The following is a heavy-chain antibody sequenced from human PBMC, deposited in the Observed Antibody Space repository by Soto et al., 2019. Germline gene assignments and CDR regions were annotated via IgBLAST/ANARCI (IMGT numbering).Heavy chain of an antibody. J-gene: IGHJ6*02. D-gene: IGHD4-17*01. V-gene: IGHV1-3*01. CDR2: INAGNGNT. Sequence: ASVKVSCKASGYTFTSYAMHWVRQAPGQRLEWMGWINAGNGNTKYSRKFQGRVTITRDTSASTAYMELSSLRSEDTAVYYCARGGYGDYYYYYGMDVWGQGTTVTVSS. CDR1: GYTFTSYA. CDR3: ARGGYGDYYYYYGMDV.